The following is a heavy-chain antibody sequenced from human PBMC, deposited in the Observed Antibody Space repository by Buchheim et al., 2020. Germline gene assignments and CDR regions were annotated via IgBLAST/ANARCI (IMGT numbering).Heavy chain of an antibody. D-gene: IGHD4-17*01. CDR1: GFTFSSYG. CDR3: ANTETSYDYGDYGPGY. CDR2: ISYDGSNK. J-gene: IGHJ4*02. Sequence: QVQLVESGGGVVQPGRSLRLSCAASGFTFSSYGMHWVRQAPGKGLEWVAVISYDGSNKYYADSVKGRFTISRDNSKNTPYLQMNSLRAEDTAVYYCANTETSYDYGDYGPGYWGQGTL. V-gene: IGHV3-30*18.